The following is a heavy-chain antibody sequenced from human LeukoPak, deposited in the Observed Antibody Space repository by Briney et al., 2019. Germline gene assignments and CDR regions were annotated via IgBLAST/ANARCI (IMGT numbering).Heavy chain of an antibody. CDR1: GYTFTSYG. J-gene: IGHJ4*02. CDR3: ARVGHDYGDYRFHFDY. CDR2: ISAYNGNT. Sequence: ASVKVSCKASGYTFTSYGINWVRQAPGQGLEWMGWISAYNGNTNYAQKLQGRATMTTDTSTSTAYMELRSLTSDDTAVYYCARVGHDYGDYRFHFDYWGQGTLVTVSS. D-gene: IGHD4-17*01. V-gene: IGHV1-18*01.